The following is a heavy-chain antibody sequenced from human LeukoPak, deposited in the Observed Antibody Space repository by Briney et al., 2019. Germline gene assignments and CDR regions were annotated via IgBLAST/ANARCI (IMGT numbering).Heavy chain of an antibody. J-gene: IGHJ4*02. CDR3: AGVRGYSSSWYDY. CDR1: GGTFSSYA. CDR2: IIPIFGTA. V-gene: IGHV1-69*13. D-gene: IGHD6-13*01. Sequence: GASVKVSCKASGGTFSSYAISWVRQAPGQGLEWMGGIIPIFGTANNAQKFQGRVTITADESTSTAYMELSSLRSEDTAAYYCAGVRGYSSSWYDYWGQGTLVTVSS.